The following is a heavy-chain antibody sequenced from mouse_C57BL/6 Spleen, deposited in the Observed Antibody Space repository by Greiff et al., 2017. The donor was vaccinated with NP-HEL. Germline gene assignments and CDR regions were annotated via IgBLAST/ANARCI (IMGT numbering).Heavy chain of an antibody. D-gene: IGHD2-3*01. Sequence: QVQLQQPGAELVKPGASVKLSCKASGYTFTSYWMHWVKQRPGRGLEWIGRIDPNSGGTKYNEKFKSKATLTVDKPSSTAYMQLSSLTSEDSAVYHCARSPIYDGYYFYYAMDYWGQGTSVTVSS. V-gene: IGHV1-72*01. CDR2: IDPNSGGT. J-gene: IGHJ4*01. CDR1: GYTFTSYW. CDR3: ARSPIYDGYYFYYAMDY.